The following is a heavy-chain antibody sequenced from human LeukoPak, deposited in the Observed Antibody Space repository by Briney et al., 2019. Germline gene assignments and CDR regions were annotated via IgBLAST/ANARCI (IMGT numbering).Heavy chain of an antibody. CDR2: IKQDGSEK. V-gene: IGHV3-7*01. J-gene: IGHJ4*02. Sequence: PGRSLRLSCIASRVTFSSSYRFTFSDYQMSCVRQAPGKGMEWAANIKQDGSEKYYLDSVKGRFTISRDNAKNSLYLQMNSLRAEDTAVYYCATWDFWSGYRFESWGQGTLVTVSS. D-gene: IGHD3-3*01. CDR3: ATWDFWSGYRFES. CDR1: RVTFSSSYRFTFSDYQ.